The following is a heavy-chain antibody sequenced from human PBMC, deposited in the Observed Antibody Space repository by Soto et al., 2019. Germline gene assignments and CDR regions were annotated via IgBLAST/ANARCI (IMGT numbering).Heavy chain of an antibody. CDR1: GFTFSSYW. CDR3: ARPEDCSSTSCYGSCFDY. CDR2: IKQDGSEK. Sequence: EVQLVESGGGLVQPGGSLRLSCAASGFTFSSYWMSWVRQAPGKGLEWVANIKQDGSEKYYVDSVKGRFTISRDNAKKSRYLQMNSLRAEDTAVYYCARPEDCSSTSCYGSCFDYWGQGTLVTVSS. D-gene: IGHD2-2*01. J-gene: IGHJ4*02. V-gene: IGHV3-7*01.